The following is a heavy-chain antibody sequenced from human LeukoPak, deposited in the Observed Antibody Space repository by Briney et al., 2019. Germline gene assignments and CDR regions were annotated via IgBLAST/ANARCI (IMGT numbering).Heavy chain of an antibody. CDR3: ARDPDLEGGGSYAFDI. Sequence: GASVKVSCKASGGTFSSYAISWVRQAPGQGLEWMGRIIPIFGTANYAQKFQGRVTITTDESTSTAYMELSSLRSEDTAVYYCARDPDLEGGGSYAFDIWGQGTMVTVSS. D-gene: IGHD3-16*01. CDR1: GGTFSSYA. CDR2: IIPIFGTA. V-gene: IGHV1-69*05. J-gene: IGHJ3*02.